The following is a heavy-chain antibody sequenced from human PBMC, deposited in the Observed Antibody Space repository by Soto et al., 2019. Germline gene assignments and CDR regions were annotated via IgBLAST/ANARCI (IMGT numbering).Heavy chain of an antibody. CDR2: ISSNGGST. Sequence: GGSLRLSCAASGFTFSSYAMHWVRQAPGKGLEYVSAISSNGGSTYYANSVKGRFTISRDNSKNTLYLQMGSLRAEDMAVYYCAMHEAFLEWLLATYYYYYMDVWGKGTTVTVSS. D-gene: IGHD3-3*02. CDR1: GFTFSSYA. V-gene: IGHV3-64*01. J-gene: IGHJ6*03. CDR3: AMHEAFLEWLLATYYYYYMDV.